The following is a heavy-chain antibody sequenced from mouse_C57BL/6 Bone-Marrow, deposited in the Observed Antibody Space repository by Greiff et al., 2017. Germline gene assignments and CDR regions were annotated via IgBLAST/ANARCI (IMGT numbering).Heavy chain of an antibody. Sequence: VQLQQSGAELARPGASVKLSCKASGYTFTSYGISWVKQRTGQGLEWIGEIYPRSGNTYYNEKFKGKATLTADKSSSTAYMELRSLTSEDSAVYFCARTDYYGSSYVFYYFDYWGQGTTLTVSS. CDR2: IYPRSGNT. D-gene: IGHD1-1*01. CDR3: ARTDYYGSSYVFYYFDY. CDR1: GYTFTSYG. V-gene: IGHV1-81*01. J-gene: IGHJ2*01.